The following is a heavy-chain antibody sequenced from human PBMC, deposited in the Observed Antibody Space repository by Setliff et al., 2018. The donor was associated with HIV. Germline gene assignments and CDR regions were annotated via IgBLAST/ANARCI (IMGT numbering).Heavy chain of an antibody. CDR3: ARRTFGSGRFDP. CDR2: VHSTLST. D-gene: IGHD6-19*01. CDR1: GDSMTSGSFY. J-gene: IGHJ5*02. Sequence: SETLSLTCTVSGDSMTSGSFYWSWVRQPAGKGLEWIGQVHSTLSTNYNPSLKSRLSISTETSKNQFSLNLMFVTAADTALYYCARRTFGSGRFDPWGQGTPVTVSS. V-gene: IGHV4-61*09.